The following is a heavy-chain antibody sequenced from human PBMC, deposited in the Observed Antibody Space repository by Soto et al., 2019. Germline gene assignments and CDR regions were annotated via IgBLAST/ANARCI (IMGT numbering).Heavy chain of an antibody. V-gene: IGHV3-23*01. CDR3: GKDPNGDYIGAFDI. CDR2: IGSSGDTT. CDR1: GFIFSNYA. Sequence: GGSLRLSCAASGFIFSNYAMSWVRQAPGKGLEWVSGIGSSGDTTKLADSVKGRFTISRDNSKNTLYLQMNSLRAEDTALYYCGKDPNGDYIGAFDIWGQGTMVTVSS. D-gene: IGHD4-17*01. J-gene: IGHJ3*02.